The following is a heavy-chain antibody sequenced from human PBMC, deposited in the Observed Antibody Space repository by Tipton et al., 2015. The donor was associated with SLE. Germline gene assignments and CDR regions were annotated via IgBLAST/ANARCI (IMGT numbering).Heavy chain of an antibody. CDR1: GFTFSSYS. Sequence: SLRLSCAASGFTFSSYSMNWARQAPGKGLEWVSSISSSSSYIYYADSVKGRFTISRDNAKNSLYLQMNSLRAEDTAVYYCARDKGDQTIFGVVYHYGMDVWGQGTTVTVSS. CDR2: ISSSSSYI. D-gene: IGHD3-3*01. V-gene: IGHV3-21*01. CDR3: ARDKGDQTIFGVVYHYGMDV. J-gene: IGHJ6*02.